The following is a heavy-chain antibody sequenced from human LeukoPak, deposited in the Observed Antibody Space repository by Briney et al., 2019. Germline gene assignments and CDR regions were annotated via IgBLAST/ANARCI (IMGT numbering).Heavy chain of an antibody. CDR3: ARDASPGYFDL. V-gene: IGHV3-74*01. CDR2: ITNDGSAT. D-gene: IGHD2-15*01. J-gene: IGHJ2*01. Sequence: GGSLRLSCAVSGFTSSNYWMHWVRHGPGEGLAWVSRITNDGSATGYADSVKGRFTISRDNAKNTLYLHMDSLSPEDTAVYYCARDASPGYFDLWGRGTLVTVSS. CDR1: GFTSSNYW.